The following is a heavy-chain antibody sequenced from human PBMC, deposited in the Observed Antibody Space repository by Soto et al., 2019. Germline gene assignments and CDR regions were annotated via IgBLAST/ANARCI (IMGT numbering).Heavy chain of an antibody. CDR2: ISGYNGNT. D-gene: IGHD6-19*01. CDR1: GYTFSNYG. J-gene: IGHJ6*02. V-gene: IGHV1-18*01. CDR3: SRFIMVGGWFDPNYYHGMDV. Sequence: QVQLVQSGAEVKKPGASVTVSCKTSGYTFSNYGINWVRQAPGQGLEWMGWISGYNGNTNYAQTAQGRVTMTTDTSTGTGYMELRSLKSDDTAIYCCSRFIMVGGWFDPNYYHGMDVWGQGTTVTVSS.